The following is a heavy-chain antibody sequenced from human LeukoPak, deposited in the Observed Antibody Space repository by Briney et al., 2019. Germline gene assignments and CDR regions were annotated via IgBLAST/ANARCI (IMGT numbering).Heavy chain of an antibody. J-gene: IGHJ5*02. D-gene: IGHD3-3*01. V-gene: IGHV1-2*06. CDR2: INPDSGDT. CDR1: GYNFAGYY. Sequence: GASVKVSCKASGYNFAGYYIHWVRQPPGQGLEWLGRINPDSGDTNYAQKFQGRVTMMRDTSSSTAYMELSRLRSDDTAVYYCARDSQVFWPKETNWFDPWGQGTLDTVAS. CDR3: ARDSQVFWPKETNWFDP.